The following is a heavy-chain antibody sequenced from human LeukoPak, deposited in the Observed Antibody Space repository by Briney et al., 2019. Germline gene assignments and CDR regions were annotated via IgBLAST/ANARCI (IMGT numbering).Heavy chain of an antibody. J-gene: IGHJ4*02. D-gene: IGHD2-15*01. V-gene: IGHV3-15*01. Sequence: PGGSLRLSCAASGFTFSNAWMSWVRQAPGKGLEWVGRIKSKTDGGTTDYAAPVKGRFTISSDDSKNTLYLQMNSLKTEDTAVYYCSGCSGGSCDTIDYWGQGTLVTVSS. CDR2: IKSKTDGGTT. CDR3: SGCSGGSCDTIDY. CDR1: GFTFSNAW.